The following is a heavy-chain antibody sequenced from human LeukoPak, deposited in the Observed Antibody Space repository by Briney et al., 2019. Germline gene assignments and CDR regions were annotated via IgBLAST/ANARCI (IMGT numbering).Heavy chain of an antibody. V-gene: IGHV4-38-2*02. D-gene: IGHD3-22*01. J-gene: IGHJ4*02. CDR2: IYHSGST. CDR3: ARDFAWDYDSSGYSFDY. Sequence: PSETLSLTCTVSGYSISSGYYWGWIRQPPGKGLEWIGSIYHSGSTYYNPSLKSRVTISVDTSKNQFSLKLSSVTAADTAVYYCARDFAWDYDSSGYSFDYWGQGTLVTVSS. CDR1: GYSISSGYY.